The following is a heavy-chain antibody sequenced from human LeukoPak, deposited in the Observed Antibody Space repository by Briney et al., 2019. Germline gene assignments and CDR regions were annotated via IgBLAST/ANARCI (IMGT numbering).Heavy chain of an antibody. CDR1: GGSFSGYY. J-gene: IGHJ3*02. Sequence: SETLSLTCAVYGGSFSGYYWSWIRQPPGKGLEWIGEINHSGSTNYNPSLKSRVTISVDTSKNQLSLKLSSVTAADTAVYYCAIEGDYSGAFDIWGQGTMVTVSS. V-gene: IGHV4-34*01. CDR3: AIEGDYSGAFDI. CDR2: INHSGST. D-gene: IGHD4-11*01.